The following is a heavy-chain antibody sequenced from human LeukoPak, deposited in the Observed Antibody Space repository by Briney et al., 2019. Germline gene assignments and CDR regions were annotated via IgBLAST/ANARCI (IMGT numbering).Heavy chain of an antibody. J-gene: IGHJ4*02. Sequence: GRSLRLSCAASGFTFSSYGMHWVRQAPGKGLEWVAVISYDGSNKYCADSVKGRFTISRDNSKNTLYLQMNSLRAEDTAVYYCARVAAPIMYVDTAMFFDYWGQGTLVTVSS. V-gene: IGHV3-30*03. CDR3: ARVAAPIMYVDTAMFFDY. CDR1: GFTFSSYG. D-gene: IGHD5-18*01. CDR2: ISYDGSNK.